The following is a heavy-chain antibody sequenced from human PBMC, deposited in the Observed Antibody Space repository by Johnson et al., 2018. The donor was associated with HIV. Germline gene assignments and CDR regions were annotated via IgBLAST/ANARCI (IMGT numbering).Heavy chain of an antibody. Sequence: QVQLVESGGGLVKPGGSLRLSCAASGFTFSDYYMTWIRQAPGKGLEWVPYISRSGSTIYYADSVKGRFTISRDNAKNSLYLQMNGLRVEETALYYCARPADYGDYSRDAFDIWGQGTMVTVSS. CDR3: ARPADYGDYSRDAFDI. V-gene: IGHV3-11*04. D-gene: IGHD4-17*01. J-gene: IGHJ3*02. CDR2: ISRSGSTI. CDR1: GFTFSDYY.